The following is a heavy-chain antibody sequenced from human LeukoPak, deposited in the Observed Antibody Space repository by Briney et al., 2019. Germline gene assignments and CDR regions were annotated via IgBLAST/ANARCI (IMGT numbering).Heavy chain of an antibody. D-gene: IGHD3-16*01. J-gene: IGHJ4*02. CDR3: ARDYRVSWGTTDYFDY. V-gene: IGHV1-18*01. CDR2: ISAYNCNT. Sequence: ASVKVSCKASGYTFTSYGISWVRQAPGQGLEWMGWISAYNCNTNYAQKLQGRVTMTTDTSTSTAYMELRSLRSDDTAVYYCARDYRVSWGTTDYFDYWGQGTLVTVSS. CDR1: GYTFTSYG.